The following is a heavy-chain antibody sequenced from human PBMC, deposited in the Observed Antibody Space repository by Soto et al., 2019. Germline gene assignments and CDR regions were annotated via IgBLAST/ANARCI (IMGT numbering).Heavy chain of an antibody. CDR1: GFTFDDYA. V-gene: IGHV3-9*01. D-gene: IGHD3-16*01. CDR3: AKVGWGTMWEFYY. CDR2: ISWNSGSI. Sequence: EVQLVESGGGLVKPGRSLRLSCAASGFTFDDYAMHWVRQAPGKGLEWVSGISWNSGSIGYADSVKGRFTISRDNAKNSLYLQMNSLRAEDTALYYWAKVGWGTMWEFYYWGQGTLVTVSS. J-gene: IGHJ4*02.